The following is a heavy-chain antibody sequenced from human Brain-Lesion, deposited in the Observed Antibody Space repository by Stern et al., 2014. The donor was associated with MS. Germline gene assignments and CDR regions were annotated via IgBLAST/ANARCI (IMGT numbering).Heavy chain of an antibody. Sequence: QVQLGQSGPGLVKPSQTLSLSCTVSGGSISSGGYHWSWLRPPAGKGLEGIGRILNVGSTRSTPSLKGGVPIAIDPSKTQFSLRLTSMTAADTAVYYCARGRVVPGFQYYATDVWGQGTTVIVSS. J-gene: IGHJ6*02. CDR1: GGSISSGGYH. CDR2: ILNVGST. V-gene: IGHV4-61*02. D-gene: IGHD2-2*01. CDR3: ARGRVVPGFQYYATDV.